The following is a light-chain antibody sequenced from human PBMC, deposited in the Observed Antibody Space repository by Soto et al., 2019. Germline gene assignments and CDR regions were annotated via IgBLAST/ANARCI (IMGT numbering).Light chain of an antibody. Sequence: EIVLTQSPATPSLSPGERATLSCRASQSVSGCLAWYQQKPGQAPRLLIYDASNRATGIPARFSGSGSGTDFTLTISSLEPEDFAVYYCQQRCNWPPVTFGGGTKVEIK. CDR3: QQRCNWPPVT. V-gene: IGKV3-11*01. CDR1: QSVSGC. CDR2: DAS. J-gene: IGKJ4*01.